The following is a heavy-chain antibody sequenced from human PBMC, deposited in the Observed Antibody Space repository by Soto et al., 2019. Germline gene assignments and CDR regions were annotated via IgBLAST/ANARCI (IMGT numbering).Heavy chain of an antibody. V-gene: IGHV3-43*01. D-gene: IGHD5-18*01. J-gene: IGHJ4*02. Sequence: GGSLRLSCAASGFTFDDYTMHWVRQAPGKGLEWVSLISWDGGSTYYADSVKGRFTISRDNSKNSLYLQMNSLRTEDTALYYCAKEGAMAEYYFDYWGQGTLVTVSS. CDR2: ISWDGGST. CDR3: AKEGAMAEYYFDY. CDR1: GFTFDDYT.